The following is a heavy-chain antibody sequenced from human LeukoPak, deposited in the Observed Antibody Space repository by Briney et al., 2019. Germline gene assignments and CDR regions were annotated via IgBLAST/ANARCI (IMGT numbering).Heavy chain of an antibody. V-gene: IGHV3-30*02. CDR1: GFTFSSYG. Sequence: GGSLRLSCAASGFTFSSYGMHWVRQAPGKGLEWVAFIRYDGSNKYYADSVKGRLTISRDNSKNTLYLQMNSLRADDTALYYCARHLSSSWEHNWFDPWGQGTLVTVSS. CDR3: ARHLSSSWEHNWFDP. J-gene: IGHJ5*02. CDR2: IRYDGSNK. D-gene: IGHD6-13*01.